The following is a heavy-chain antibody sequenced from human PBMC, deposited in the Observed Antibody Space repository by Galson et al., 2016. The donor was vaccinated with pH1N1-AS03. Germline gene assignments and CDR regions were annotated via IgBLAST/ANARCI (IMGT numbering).Heavy chain of an antibody. CDR3: ARHSQCTRGTCYSSYFYALDV. J-gene: IGHJ6*02. CDR1: GYRFSTYY. V-gene: IGHV5-51*01. D-gene: IGHD4-11*01. CDR2: FHPGDSDT. Sequence: QSGAEVKKPGESLDISCQGSGYRFSTYYIAWVRQMPGKGLEWMGIFHPGDSDTKYHPSFQGLVTMSAYKSTNTAYLHWSSLKASDTAIYYCARHSQCTRGTCYSSYFYALDVWGRGTAVTVS.